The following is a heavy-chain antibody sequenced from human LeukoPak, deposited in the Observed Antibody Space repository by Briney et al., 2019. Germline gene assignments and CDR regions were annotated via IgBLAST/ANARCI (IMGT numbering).Heavy chain of an antibody. Sequence: RASVKVSCKASGGTFSSYAISWVRQAPGQGLEWMGGIIPIFGTANYAQKFQGRVTITTDESTSTAYMELSSPRSEDTAVYYCARVAASAYYYMDVWGKGTTVTVSS. CDR1: GGTFSSYA. CDR3: ARVAASAYYYMDV. D-gene: IGHD2-15*01. J-gene: IGHJ6*03. V-gene: IGHV1-69*05. CDR2: IIPIFGTA.